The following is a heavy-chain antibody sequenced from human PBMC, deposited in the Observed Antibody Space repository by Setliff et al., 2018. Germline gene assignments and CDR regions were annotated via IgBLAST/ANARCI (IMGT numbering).Heavy chain of an antibody. V-gene: IGHV4-34*01. D-gene: IGHD6-6*01. J-gene: IGHJ4*02. CDR1: GGTFSDYH. CDR2: INHRGST. Sequence: PSETLSLTCAAYGGTFSDYHWTWIRQSPEKGLGWIGEINHRGSTNYNPSLKSRVTISIDTSKDQFSLKLIPMTAADTAVYYCARGRNIAARLLDSWGQGTLVTVSS. CDR3: ARGRNIAARLLDS.